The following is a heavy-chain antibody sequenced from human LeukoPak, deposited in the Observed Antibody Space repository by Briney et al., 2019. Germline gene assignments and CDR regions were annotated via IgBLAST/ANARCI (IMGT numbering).Heavy chain of an antibody. V-gene: IGHV3-15*01. CDR1: GFSFTNAW. J-gene: IGHJ5*02. D-gene: IGHD2-2*02. CDR3: TTYIVVRLAALRSGWSATSDP. Sequence: GGSLRLSCAASGFSFTNAWMTWVRQAPGKGLEWVGRIRSNGDGGTTDYAAPVKDRFIISRDDSKNTLYLQMNSLKTEDTAIYYCTTYIVVRLAALRSGWSATSDPWGQGTLVTVSS. CDR2: IRSNGDGGTT.